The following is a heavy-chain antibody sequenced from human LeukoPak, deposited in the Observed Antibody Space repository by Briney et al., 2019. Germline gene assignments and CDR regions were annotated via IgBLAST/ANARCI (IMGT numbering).Heavy chain of an antibody. CDR1: GLNVSSNF. CDR3: ARSGSGWFDC. D-gene: IGHD6-19*01. CDR2: IYSGGNT. V-gene: IGHV3-53*01. J-gene: IGHJ4*02. Sequence: AGSLRLSCAASGLNVSSNFMSWVRQVQGKGLEWFSVIYSGGNTYYADSVNGRFTISRDHSKNTLYLQMNSLRDEDTSIYYCARSGSGWFDCWALGTLVTVSS.